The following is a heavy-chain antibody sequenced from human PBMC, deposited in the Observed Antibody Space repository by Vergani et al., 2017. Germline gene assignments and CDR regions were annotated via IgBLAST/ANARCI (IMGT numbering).Heavy chain of an antibody. CDR3: ARFATILGHYYYYYYMDV. Sequence: EVQLVESGGGLVQPGGSLRLSCAASGFTFSSYWMSWVRQAPGKGLEWVANIKQDGSEKYYVDSVKGRFTISRDNAKNSLYLQMNSLRAEDTAVYYCARFATILGHYYYYYYMDVWGKGTTVTVS. D-gene: IGHD5-12*01. CDR2: IKQDGSEK. V-gene: IGHV3-7*01. CDR1: GFTFSSYW. J-gene: IGHJ6*03.